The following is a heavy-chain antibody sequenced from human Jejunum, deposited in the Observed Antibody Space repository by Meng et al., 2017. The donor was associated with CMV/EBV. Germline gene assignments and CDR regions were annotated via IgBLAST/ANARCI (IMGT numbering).Heavy chain of an antibody. CDR3: ARELYGSGGTDY. Sequence: CAVAGFTFTNSTMKWVRQAPGKGLEWVACISYSGNFIKYTDSLKGRFTISRDNAKNSLYLQMNSLRVEDTAVYYCARELYGSGGTDYWGQGTLVTVSS. D-gene: IGHD3-10*01. J-gene: IGHJ4*02. CDR1: GFTFTNST. V-gene: IGHV3-21*01. CDR2: ISYSGNFI.